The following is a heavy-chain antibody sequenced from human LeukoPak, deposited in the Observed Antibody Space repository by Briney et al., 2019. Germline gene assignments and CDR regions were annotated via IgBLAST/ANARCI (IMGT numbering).Heavy chain of an antibody. J-gene: IGHJ5*02. Sequence: PGGSLRLSCAASGFTFSSYAMHWVRQAPGNGLEWVAVISYDGSNKYYADSVKGRFTISRDNSKNTLYLQMNSLRAEDTAVYYCARAADSSGWYNWFDPWGQGTLVTVSS. CDR2: ISYDGSNK. V-gene: IGHV3-30-3*01. CDR3: ARAADSSGWYNWFDP. CDR1: GFTFSSYA. D-gene: IGHD6-19*01.